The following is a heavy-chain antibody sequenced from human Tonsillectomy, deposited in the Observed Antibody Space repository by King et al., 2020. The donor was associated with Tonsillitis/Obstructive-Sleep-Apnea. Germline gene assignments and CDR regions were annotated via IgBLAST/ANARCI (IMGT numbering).Heavy chain of an antibody. V-gene: IGHV4-4*07. CDR3: AREERGGQYFAY. Sequence: QLQESGPGLVKPSETLSLTCTVSGGSISNNFWSWIRQPAGKGLEWIGRISISGYTNYNPSLKSRVTMSVDTSKNQFSLKLTSVTAADPAVYYCAREERGGQYFAYWGQGTLVTVSS. CDR1: GGSISNNF. D-gene: IGHD3-10*01. CDR2: ISISGYT. J-gene: IGHJ4*02.